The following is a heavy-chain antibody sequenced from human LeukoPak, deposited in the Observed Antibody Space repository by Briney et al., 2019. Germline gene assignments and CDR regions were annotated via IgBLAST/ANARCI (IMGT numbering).Heavy chain of an antibody. CDR1: GFTFSSYG. D-gene: IGHD6-19*01. J-gene: IGHJ4*02. CDR3: ARDSGWGNYYFDY. V-gene: IGHV3-30*03. Sequence: SLRLSCAASGFTFSSYGLHLVRQAPAHALPPPAVISYDGSNKYYADSVKGRFTISRDNSKNTLYLQMNSLRAEDTAVYYCARDSGWGNYYFDYWGQGTLVTVSS. CDR2: ISYDGSNK.